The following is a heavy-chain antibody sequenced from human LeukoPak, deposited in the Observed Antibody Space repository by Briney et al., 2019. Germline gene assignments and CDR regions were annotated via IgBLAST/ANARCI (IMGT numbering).Heavy chain of an antibody. D-gene: IGHD5-24*01. CDR1: GGSISSGDYY. Sequence: SETLSLTCTVSGGSISSGDYYWSWIRQPPGKGLEWIEYIYYSGSTYYNPSLKSRVTISVDTSKNQLSLKLSSVTAADTAVYYCARGRDGYNFFDYWGQGTLVTVSS. J-gene: IGHJ4*02. V-gene: IGHV4-30-4*01. CDR2: IYYSGST. CDR3: ARGRDGYNFFDY.